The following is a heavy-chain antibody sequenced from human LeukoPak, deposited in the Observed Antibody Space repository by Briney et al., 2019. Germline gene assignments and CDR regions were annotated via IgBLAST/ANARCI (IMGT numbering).Heavy chain of an antibody. CDR1: GGSISSYY. CDR2: IYYSGST. V-gene: IGHV4-59*08. CDR3: ARQGILVVVAADLFDY. J-gene: IGHJ4*02. Sequence: PSETLSLTCTVSGGSISSYYWSWIRQPPGKGLEWIGYIYYSGSTNYNPSLKSRVTISVDTSKNQFSLKLSSVTAADTAVYYCARQGILVVVAADLFDYWGQGTLVTVSS. D-gene: IGHD2-15*01.